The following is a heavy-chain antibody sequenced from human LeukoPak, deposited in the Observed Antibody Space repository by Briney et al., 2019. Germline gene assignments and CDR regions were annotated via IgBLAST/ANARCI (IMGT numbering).Heavy chain of an antibody. V-gene: IGHV3-64*01. Sequence: GGSLRLSCAASGFTFSTYAMHWVRQAPGKGLEYVSAISSSGGRTYYANSVKDSFTISRDISTNTLYLQMGSLRAEDTAVYYCARDLPGYSSTFDIWGQGTMVTVSS. CDR3: ARDLPGYSSTFDI. D-gene: IGHD6-13*01. J-gene: IGHJ3*02. CDR2: ISSSGGRT. CDR1: GFTFSTYA.